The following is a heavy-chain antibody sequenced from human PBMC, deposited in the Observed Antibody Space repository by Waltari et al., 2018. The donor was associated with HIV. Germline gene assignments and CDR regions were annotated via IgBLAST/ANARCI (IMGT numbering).Heavy chain of an antibody. V-gene: IGHV3-7*01. CDR3: AREPF. J-gene: IGHJ4*02. CDR2: INYDGGDK. Sequence: EVHLVESGGGCVQRGGSLSVSCRGSGFTFSNYWMSWVRQAPGKGPEWVASINYDGGDKYYVDSVKGRFTISRENGKNSRYLQMSSLRVEDTAVYYCAREPFWGQGILVTVSS. CDR1: GFTFSNYW.